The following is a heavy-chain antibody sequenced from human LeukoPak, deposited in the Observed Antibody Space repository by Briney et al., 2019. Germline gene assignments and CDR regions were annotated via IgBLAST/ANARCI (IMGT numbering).Heavy chain of an antibody. J-gene: IGHJ4*02. Sequence: ASVKVSCKASGYTFTSYGIIWVRQAPGQGLEWMGWISAYNGNTNYAQKLQGRVTMTTDTSTSTAYMELRSLRSDDTAVYYCARGVAEYYDSSGYFHWGQGTLVTVSS. D-gene: IGHD3-22*01. CDR3: ARGVAEYYDSSGYFH. V-gene: IGHV1-18*01. CDR2: ISAYNGNT. CDR1: GYTFTSYG.